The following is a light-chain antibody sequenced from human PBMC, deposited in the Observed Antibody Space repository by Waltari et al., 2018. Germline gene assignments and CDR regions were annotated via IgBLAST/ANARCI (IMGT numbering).Light chain of an antibody. CDR3: MFWPSNVWV. V-gene: IGLV5-37*01. CDR1: SDINVGDFN. Sequence: QPVLTQPPSSSASPGESARLNCTLPSDINVGDFNIYWYQQKPGSPPRFLLYYNSDSEKAQGSGVPGRFSGSKDASANAGILLISGLQSEDEADYYCMFWPSNVWVFGGGTKLTVL. CDR2: YNSDSEK. J-gene: IGLJ3*02.